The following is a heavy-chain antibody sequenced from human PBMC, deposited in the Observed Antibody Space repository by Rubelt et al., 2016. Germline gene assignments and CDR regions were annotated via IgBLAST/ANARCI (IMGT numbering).Heavy chain of an antibody. V-gene: IGHV1-8*01. D-gene: IGHD1-26*01. CDR1: GYTFTSYD. J-gene: IGHJ4*02. CDR3: ARSLELVGYYFDY. Sequence: QVQLVQSGAEVKKPGASVKVSCRASGYTFTSYDINWVRQATGQGLEWMGWMNPNSGNTGYGQKFQGRVTMTRKTSISTAYMELSSLRAEDTAVYYCARSLELVGYYFDYWGQRTLVTVAS. CDR2: MNPNSGNT.